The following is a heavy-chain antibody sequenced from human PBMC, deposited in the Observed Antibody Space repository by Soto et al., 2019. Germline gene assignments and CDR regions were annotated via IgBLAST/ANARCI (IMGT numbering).Heavy chain of an antibody. V-gene: IGHV1-18*01. J-gene: IGHJ6*02. CDR2: ISAYNGNT. D-gene: IGHD6-19*01. Sequence: GSSVKVSCKASGYTFASYVISWVRQAPGQGLEWMGWISAYNGNTNYAQKLQGRVTMTTDTSTSTAYMELRSLRSDDTAVYYCARDHVSIGWYWNYCDGMYVRGRGSTVT. CDR1: GYTFASYV. CDR3: ARDHVSIGWYWNYCDGMYV.